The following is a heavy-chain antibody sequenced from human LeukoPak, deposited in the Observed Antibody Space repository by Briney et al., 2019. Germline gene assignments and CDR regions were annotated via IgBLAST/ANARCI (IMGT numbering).Heavy chain of an antibody. D-gene: IGHD3-3*01. Sequence: GASVKVSCKASGYTFTSYGISWVRQAPGQGLEWMGWISAYNGNTNYAQKLQGRVTMTTDTSTNTAYMELRSLRSDDTAVYYCARSDEMGIFGVVMPFDYWGQGTLVTVSS. V-gene: IGHV1-18*01. CDR3: ARSDEMGIFGVVMPFDY. J-gene: IGHJ4*02. CDR1: GYTFTSYG. CDR2: ISAYNGNT.